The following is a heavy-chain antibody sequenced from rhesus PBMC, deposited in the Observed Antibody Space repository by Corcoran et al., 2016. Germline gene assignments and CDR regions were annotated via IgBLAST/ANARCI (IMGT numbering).Heavy chain of an antibody. CDR3: AREGSWSNWGAFDF. CDR2: IYGIGGRT. CDR1: GASISSNY. J-gene: IGHJ3*01. Sequence: QVQLQESGPGLVKPSETLPLTCAVSGASISSNYWSWIRQAPGKGLEWNGRIYGIGGRTDYNPTLKSRVTISIDTSKNQFSLKLSSVTAADTAVYYCAREGSWSNWGAFDFWGQGLRVTVSS. D-gene: IGHD6-13*01. V-gene: IGHV4S2*01.